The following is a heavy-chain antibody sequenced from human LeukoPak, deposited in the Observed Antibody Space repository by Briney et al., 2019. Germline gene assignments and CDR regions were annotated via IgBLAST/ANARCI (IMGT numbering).Heavy chain of an antibody. V-gene: IGHV3-30*03. CDR3: ARTVAGDGGWYYYYMDV. CDR1: GFTFSSYG. CDR2: ISYDGSNK. Sequence: GGSLRLSCAASGFTFSSYGMHWVRQAPGKGLEWVAVISYDGSNKYYADSVKGRFTISRDNSKNTLYLQMNSLRSDDTAVYYCARTVAGDGGWYYYYMDVWGKGTTVTISS. D-gene: IGHD6-19*01. J-gene: IGHJ6*03.